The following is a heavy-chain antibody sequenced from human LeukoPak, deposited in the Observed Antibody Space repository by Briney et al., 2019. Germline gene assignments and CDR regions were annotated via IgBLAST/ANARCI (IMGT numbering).Heavy chain of an antibody. J-gene: IGHJ4*02. CDR1: GFTVSSNY. CDR3: ARVADGDYGFDY. CDR2: IYSGGST. D-gene: IGHD4-17*01. Sequence: GGSLRLFCAASGFTVSSNYMSWVSQAPGKGLEWVSVIYSGGSTYYADSVKGRFTISRDNSKNPLYLQMNSLRAEDTAVYYCARVADGDYGFDYWGQGTLVTVSS. V-gene: IGHV3-66*01.